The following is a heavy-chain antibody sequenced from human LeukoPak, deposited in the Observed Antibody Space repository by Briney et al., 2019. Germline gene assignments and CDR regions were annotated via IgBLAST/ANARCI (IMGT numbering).Heavy chain of an antibody. V-gene: IGHV1-69*06. J-gene: IGHJ5*02. Sequence: GASVKVSCKASGGTFSSYAISWVRQAPGQGLEWMGGIIPIFGTANYAQKFQGRVTITADKSTSTAYMELSSLRSEDTAVYYGARVTHTELSTWFDPWGQGTLVTVSS. CDR1: GGTFSSYA. CDR3: ARVTHTELSTWFDP. CDR2: IIPIFGTA. D-gene: IGHD5-18*01.